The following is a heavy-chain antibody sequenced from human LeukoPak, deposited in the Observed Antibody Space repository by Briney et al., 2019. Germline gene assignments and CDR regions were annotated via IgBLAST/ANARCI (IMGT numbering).Heavy chain of an antibody. J-gene: IGHJ4*02. CDR3: ASFCGGDCYSDFDY. D-gene: IGHD2-21*02. V-gene: IGHV3-7*01. Sequence: PGGSLRLSCAASGFTFSSYWMSWVRQAPGKGLEWVANIKQDGCEKYYVDSVKGRFTISRDNAKNSLYLQMNSLRAEDTAVYYCASFCGGDCYSDFDYWGQGTLVTVSS. CDR2: IKQDGCEK. CDR1: GFTFSSYW.